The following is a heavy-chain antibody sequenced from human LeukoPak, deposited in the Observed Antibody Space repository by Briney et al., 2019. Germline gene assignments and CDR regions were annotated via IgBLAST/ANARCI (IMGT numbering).Heavy chain of an antibody. D-gene: IGHD3-10*01. CDR1: GFTFSSYA. V-gene: IGHV3-23*01. CDR2: ISGSGGST. Sequence: PGGSLRLSCAASGFTFSSYAMSWVRQDPGKGLEWVSAISGSGGSTYYADSVKGRFTISRDNSKNTLYLQMNSLRAEDTAVYYCAKLSGGSGSYALDYWGQGTLVTVPS. J-gene: IGHJ4*02. CDR3: AKLSGGSGSYALDY.